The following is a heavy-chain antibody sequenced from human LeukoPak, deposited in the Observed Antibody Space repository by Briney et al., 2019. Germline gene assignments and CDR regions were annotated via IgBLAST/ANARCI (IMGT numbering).Heavy chain of an antibody. Sequence: TVKLPCNSSGYTLTSYGIRWVRQAPAQGCEELGGIIPIFGTANYAQKFQGRVTMTRDMSTSTVYMELSSLRSEDTAVYYCAGSFYDLLVYFDYWGQGTLVTVSS. CDR1: GYTLTSYG. D-gene: IGHD5/OR15-5a*01. CDR2: IIPIFGTA. V-gene: IGHV1-69*05. CDR3: AGSFYDLLVYFDY. J-gene: IGHJ4*02.